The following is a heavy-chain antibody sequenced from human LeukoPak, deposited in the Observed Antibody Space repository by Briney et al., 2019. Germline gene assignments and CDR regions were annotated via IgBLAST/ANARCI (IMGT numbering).Heavy chain of an antibody. J-gene: IGHJ4*02. CDR1: GGSVSSGSYY. CDR2: IYYSGST. D-gene: IGHD6-13*01. Sequence: ASETLSLTCTVSGGSVSSGSYYWSWIRQPPGKGLEWIGYIYYSGSTNYNPSLKSRVTISVDTSKNQFSLELSSVTAADTAVYYCARVGATAGSLDYWGQGTLVTVSS. V-gene: IGHV4-61*01. CDR3: ARVGATAGSLDY.